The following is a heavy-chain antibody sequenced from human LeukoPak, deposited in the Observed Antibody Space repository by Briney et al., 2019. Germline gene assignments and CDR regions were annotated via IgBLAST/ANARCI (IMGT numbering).Heavy chain of an antibody. V-gene: IGHV4-4*07. D-gene: IGHD3-3*01. Sequence: SETLSLTCTVSGGSISSYYWSWIRQPAGKGLEWIGRIYTSGSTNYNPSLKSRVTMSVDTSKNQFSLKLSSVTAADTAVYYCARDQFRGPERITIFGVVHDYYYYYMDVWGKGTTVTVSS. J-gene: IGHJ6*03. CDR3: ARDQFRGPERITIFGVVHDYYYYYMDV. CDR2: IYTSGST. CDR1: GGSISSYY.